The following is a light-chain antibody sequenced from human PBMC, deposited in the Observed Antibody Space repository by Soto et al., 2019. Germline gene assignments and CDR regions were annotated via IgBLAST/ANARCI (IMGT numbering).Light chain of an antibody. CDR3: SSYTSRSTLV. V-gene: IGLV2-14*01. CDR1: SSDVGAYNY. CDR2: EVT. J-gene: IGLJ3*02. Sequence: QSALTQPASVSGSPGQSITISCTGTSSDVGAYNYVSWYRQHPGKAPKLMIYEVTNRPSGVSNRFSGSKSGSTASLTISGLQAEDDADYYCSSYTSRSTLVFGGGTKLTGL.